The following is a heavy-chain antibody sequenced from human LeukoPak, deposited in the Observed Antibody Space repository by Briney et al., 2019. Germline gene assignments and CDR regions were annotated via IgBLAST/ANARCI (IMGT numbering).Heavy chain of an antibody. CDR3: ARENGYKYDY. CDR1: GGSISGYY. D-gene: IGHD5-24*01. V-gene: IGHV4-59*01. CDR2: IYHSGST. Sequence: SETLSLTCTVSGGSISGYYWSWIRQPPGKGLEWIGSIYHSGSTNYNPSLKSRVTISVDTSKNQFSLKLRSVTAADTAVYYCARENGYKYDYWGQGTLVTVSS. J-gene: IGHJ4*02.